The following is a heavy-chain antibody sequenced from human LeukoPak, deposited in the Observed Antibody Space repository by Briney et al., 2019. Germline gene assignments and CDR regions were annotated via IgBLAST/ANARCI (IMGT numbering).Heavy chain of an antibody. J-gene: IGHJ4*02. CDR3: ARGWQWLGH. CDR2: IKQDGSEK. D-gene: IGHD6-19*01. V-gene: IGHV3-7*04. Sequence: GGSLRLSCAVSGFSVTNNYMSWVRQAPGKGLEWVANIKQDGSEKNYVDSVKGRFSISRDNAKNSLYLQMNSLRAEDTAVYYCARGWQWLGHWGQGTLVTVSS. CDR1: GFSVTNNY.